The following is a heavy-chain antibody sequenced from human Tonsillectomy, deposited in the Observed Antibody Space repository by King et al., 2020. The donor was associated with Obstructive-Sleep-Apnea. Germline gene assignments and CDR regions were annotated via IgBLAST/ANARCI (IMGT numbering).Heavy chain of an antibody. CDR3: TSLVASTRDTVDY. J-gene: IGHJ4*02. CDR1: GFTFSGTA. V-gene: IGHV3-73*01. Sequence: VQLVESGGGWVQPGGSLKRSCAASGFTFSGTARHWVRQASVKGLEWVGRIRNNADSYAQVYAASVKGRFTISRNDSRNTAYLQMNSLKTEDTAVYYCTSLVASTRDTVDYWGQGTLVTVSS. CDR2: IRNNADSYAQ. D-gene: IGHD5-12*01.